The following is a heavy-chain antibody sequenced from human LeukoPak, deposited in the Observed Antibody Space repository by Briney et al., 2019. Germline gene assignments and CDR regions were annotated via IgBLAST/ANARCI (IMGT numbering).Heavy chain of an antibody. CDR1: GFTFSSYA. CDR2: ISYDGSNK. Sequence: GSLRLSCAASGFTFSSYAMHWVRQAPGKGLEWVAVISYDGSNKYYADSVKGRFTISRDNSKNTLYLQMNSLRAEDTAVYYCARVAGPPRLAFDYWGQGTPVTVSS. D-gene: IGHD6-19*01. V-gene: IGHV3-30-3*01. CDR3: ARVAGPPRLAFDY. J-gene: IGHJ4*02.